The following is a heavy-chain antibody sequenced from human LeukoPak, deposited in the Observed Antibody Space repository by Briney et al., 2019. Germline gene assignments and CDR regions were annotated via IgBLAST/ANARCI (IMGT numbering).Heavy chain of an antibody. J-gene: IGHJ5*02. CDR3: AKVPPVVVIPPLGWFDP. Sequence: PGGSLRLSCVASGFTFSSYAMSWVRRAPGKGLEWVSAVSGSGGSTYYADSVKGRFTISRDNSKNTLYLQMNGLRAEDTAVYYCAKVPPVVVIPPLGWFDPWGQGTLVTVSS. CDR1: GFTFSSYA. V-gene: IGHV3-23*01. CDR2: VSGSGGST. D-gene: IGHD3-22*01.